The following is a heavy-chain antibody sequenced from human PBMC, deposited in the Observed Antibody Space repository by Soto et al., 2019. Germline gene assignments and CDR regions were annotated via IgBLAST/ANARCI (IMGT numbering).Heavy chain of an antibody. CDR1: GFSFSSHG. V-gene: IGHV3-23*04. CDR3: AKGWCDS. Sequence: EVQLVDSGGDVVQPGGSLRLSCAASGFSFSSHGMSWVRQAPGKGLEWVSTISGSGGGTYYADSVKGRFIISRDNSKNTLDLQINSPRVEDTAVYYFAKGWCDSWGHRTLVTVSS. J-gene: IGHJ5*01. CDR2: ISGSGGGT.